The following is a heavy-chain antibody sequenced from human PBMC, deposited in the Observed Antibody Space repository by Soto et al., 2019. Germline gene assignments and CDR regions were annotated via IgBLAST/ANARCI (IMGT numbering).Heavy chain of an antibody. V-gene: IGHV3-7*01. CDR1: GFTFSSYW. D-gene: IGHD3-10*01. CDR3: ARESGSGPIYHFAS. CDR2: IKQDERER. J-gene: IGHJ4*02. Sequence: EVQLVESGGGLVQPGGSLRLSCAASGFTFSSYWMSWVRQAPGKGLEWVANIKQDERERYFVDSVKGRFTISRDNATNALDLQMNSLRADDTAVYYCARESGSGPIYHFASWGQVKLVTVSS.